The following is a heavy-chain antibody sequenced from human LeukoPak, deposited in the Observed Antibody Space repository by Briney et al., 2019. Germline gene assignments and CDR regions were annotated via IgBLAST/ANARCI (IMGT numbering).Heavy chain of an antibody. V-gene: IGHV1-46*01. CDR3: ARVGRRMTTVVFDY. Sequence: ASVKVSCKASGGTFSSYAISWVRQAPGQGLEWMGIINPSGGSTSYAQKFQGRVTMTRDTSTSTVYMELSSLRSEDTAVYYCARVGRRMTTVVFDYWGQGTLVTVSS. CDR1: GGTFSSYA. CDR2: INPSGGST. D-gene: IGHD4-23*01. J-gene: IGHJ4*02.